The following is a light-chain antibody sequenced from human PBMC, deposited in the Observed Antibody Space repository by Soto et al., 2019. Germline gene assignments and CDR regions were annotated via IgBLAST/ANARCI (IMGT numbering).Light chain of an antibody. J-gene: IGKJ1*01. CDR3: QQYNSYCT. Sequence: DIQMTQSPSTLSASVRDRVTITCRASQSISSWLAWYQQKPGKAPKLLIFDASSLESGVPSRFSGSGSGTEFTLTISSLQPDDFATYYCQQYNSYCTFGQGTKVDIK. CDR2: DAS. CDR1: QSISSW. V-gene: IGKV1-5*01.